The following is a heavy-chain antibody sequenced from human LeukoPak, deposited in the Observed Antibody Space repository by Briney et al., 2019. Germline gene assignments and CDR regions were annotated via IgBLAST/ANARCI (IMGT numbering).Heavy chain of an antibody. D-gene: IGHD1-26*01. CDR1: AGSISSYY. CDR2: IYTSGST. Sequence: SETLSLTCTVSAGSISSYYWSWIRQPAGKGLEWIGRIYTSGSTNYNPSLKSRVTMSVDTSKNQFSLKLSSVTAADTAVYYCARGVPNRYSGSYYDYWGQGSLVTVSS. CDR3: ARGVPNRYSGSYYDY. V-gene: IGHV4-4*07. J-gene: IGHJ4*02.